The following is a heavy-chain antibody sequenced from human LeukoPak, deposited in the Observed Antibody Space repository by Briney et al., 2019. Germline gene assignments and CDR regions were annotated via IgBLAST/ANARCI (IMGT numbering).Heavy chain of an antibody. CDR1: GGSISSGSYY. Sequence: SQTLSLTCTVSGGSISSGSYYWSWIRQPAGKGLEWIGRIYTSGSTNYNPSLKSRVTISVDTSKNQFSLKLSSVTAADTAVYYCARDGVVVPAAGYYYYYMDVWGKGTTVTVSS. CDR2: IYTSGST. CDR3: ARDGVVVPAAGYYYYYMDV. D-gene: IGHD2-2*01. V-gene: IGHV4-61*02. J-gene: IGHJ6*03.